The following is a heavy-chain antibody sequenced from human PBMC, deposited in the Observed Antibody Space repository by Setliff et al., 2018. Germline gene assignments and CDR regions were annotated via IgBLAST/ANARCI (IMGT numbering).Heavy chain of an antibody. V-gene: IGHV4-61*09. CDR2: FHTGGAT. Sequence: PSETLSLTCSVSGGSIGSGGFYWSWIRRSAGRGLEWIGHFHTGGATDYNLSLKSRVTISLDSSKNQFSLRLSSVTAADAAVYFCARESATIGEFPLYYFDKWGQGIQVTVSS. CDR3: ARESATIGEFPLYYFDK. D-gene: IGHD3-10*01. CDR1: GGSIGSGGFY. J-gene: IGHJ4*02.